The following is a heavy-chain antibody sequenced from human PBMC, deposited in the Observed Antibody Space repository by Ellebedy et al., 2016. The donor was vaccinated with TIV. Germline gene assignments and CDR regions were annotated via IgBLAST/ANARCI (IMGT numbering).Heavy chain of an antibody. V-gene: IGHV3-9*01. J-gene: IGHJ4*02. CDR2: ISWNSGSM. CDR1: GFTFDDYA. Sequence: GGSLRLXCAASGFTFDDYAMHWVRQAPGKGLEWVSGISWNSGSMGYADSVKGRFTISRDNAKNSLYLQMNSLRAEDTALYYCAKDSGYSGYDRFDYWGQGTLVTVSS. CDR3: AKDSGYSGYDRFDY. D-gene: IGHD5-12*01.